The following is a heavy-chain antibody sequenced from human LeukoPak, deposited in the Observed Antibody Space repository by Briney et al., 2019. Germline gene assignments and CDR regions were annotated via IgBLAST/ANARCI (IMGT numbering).Heavy chain of an antibody. J-gene: IGHJ4*02. V-gene: IGHV3-23*01. CDR3: AYQGSWEHCLDH. CDR2: ISGSGGST. CDR1: GFTFSSYA. D-gene: IGHD1-26*01. Sequence: GGSLRLSCAASGFTFSSYAMSWARQAPGKGLEWVSAISGSGGSTYYADSVKGRFTISRDNSKNTLYLQMNSLKTDDTAVYYCAYQGSWEHCLDHWRQGTLVTVCS.